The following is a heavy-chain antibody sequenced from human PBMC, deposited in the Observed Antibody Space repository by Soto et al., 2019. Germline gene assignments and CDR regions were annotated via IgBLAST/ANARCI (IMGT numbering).Heavy chain of an antibody. CDR1: GYSFTSYW. J-gene: IGHJ6*02. Sequence: PGESLKISCKGSGYSFTSYWIGWVRQMPGKGLEWMGIIYPGDSDTRYSPSFQGQVTISADKSISTAYLQWSSLKASDTAMYYCAREGVVVPAVPSFYYYGMDVWGQGTTVTV. CDR3: AREGVVVPAVPSFYYYGMDV. D-gene: IGHD2-2*01. V-gene: IGHV5-51*01. CDR2: IYPGDSDT.